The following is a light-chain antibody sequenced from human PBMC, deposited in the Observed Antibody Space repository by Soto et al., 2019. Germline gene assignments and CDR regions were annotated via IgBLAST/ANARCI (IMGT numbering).Light chain of an antibody. CDR2: TAS. Sequence: DIQMTQSPSSLSVSVGDRVTITCRASQAISNYVAWYQQRPGKVPKLLIYTASTLQSGVPSRFSGSGSGTDFTLTISSLQPEDVATYYCQMHNSAPFSFGPGTKVDIK. V-gene: IGKV1-27*01. CDR1: QAISNY. CDR3: QMHNSAPFS. J-gene: IGKJ3*01.